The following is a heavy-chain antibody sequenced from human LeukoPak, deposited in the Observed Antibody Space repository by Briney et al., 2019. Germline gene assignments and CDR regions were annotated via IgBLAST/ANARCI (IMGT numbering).Heavy chain of an antibody. CDR3: ARTYYYDSSGYEIDY. V-gene: IGHV4-39*01. CDR2: IYYSGST. CDR1: GGSFSGYY. D-gene: IGHD3-22*01. J-gene: IGHJ4*02. Sequence: SETLSLTCTVYGGSFSGYYWSWIRQPPGKGLEWIGSIYYSGSTYYNPSLKSRVTISVDTSKNQFSLKLSSVTAADTAVYYCARTYYYDSSGYEIDYWGQGTLVTVSS.